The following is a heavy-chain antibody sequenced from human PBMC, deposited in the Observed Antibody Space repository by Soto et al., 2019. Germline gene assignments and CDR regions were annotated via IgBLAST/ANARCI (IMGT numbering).Heavy chain of an antibody. CDR2: IKQDGSHK. CDR3: ARIGYSSSSLDY. D-gene: IGHD6-6*01. J-gene: IGHJ4*02. CDR1: GFIFINYW. Sequence: GWSLRLACSSSGFIFINYWMTWVRQAPGKGLEWLANIKQDGSHKYYVDSVNGRFTISRDNAKNSVYLQMSGLRAEDTAVYYCARIGYSSSSLDYWGQGTLVTV. V-gene: IGHV3-7*03.